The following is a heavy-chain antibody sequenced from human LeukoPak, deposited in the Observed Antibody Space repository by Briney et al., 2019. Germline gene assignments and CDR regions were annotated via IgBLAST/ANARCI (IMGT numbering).Heavy chain of an antibody. CDR3: AKDGRVSAAAGYH. J-gene: IGHJ5*02. CDR1: GFTSSSYA. Sequence: PSGGSLRLSCAASGFTSSSYAMSWVRQAPGKGLEWVSAISGSGGSTYYADSVKGRFTISRDNSKNTLNLQMNSLRAEDTAVYYCAKDGRVSAAAGYHWGQGTLVTVSS. D-gene: IGHD6-13*01. CDR2: ISGSGGST. V-gene: IGHV3-23*01.